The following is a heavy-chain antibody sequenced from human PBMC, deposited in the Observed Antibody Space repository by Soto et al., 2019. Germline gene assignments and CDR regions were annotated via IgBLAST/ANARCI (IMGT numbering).Heavy chain of an antibody. V-gene: IGHV4-39*01. CDR3: ARRLDIVVVPAGGWFDP. J-gene: IGHJ5*02. Sequence: QLQLQESGPGLVKPSETLSLTCTVSGCSISSSSYYWGWIRQPPGKGLEWIGSIYYSGSTYYNPSLKSRVTISVDTPKNQFSLKLSSVTAADTAVYYCARRLDIVVVPAGGWFDPWGQVTLVTVSS. D-gene: IGHD2-2*01. CDR2: IYYSGST. CDR1: GCSISSSSYY.